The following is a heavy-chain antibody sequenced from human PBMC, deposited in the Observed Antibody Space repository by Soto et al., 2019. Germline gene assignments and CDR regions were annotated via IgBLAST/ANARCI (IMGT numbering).Heavy chain of an antibody. CDR1: GGTFSSYT. D-gene: IGHD3-3*01. CDR3: AAQPTYFDFWSDYPPWFDP. J-gene: IGHJ5*02. V-gene: IGHV1-69*02. CDR2: IIPILGIA. Sequence: GASVKVSCKASGGTFSSYTVSWVRQAPGQGLEWMGRIIPILGIANYAQKFQGRVTITADKSTSTAYMELSSLRSEDTAVYYCAAQPTYFDFWSDYPPWFDPWGQGTLVTVSS.